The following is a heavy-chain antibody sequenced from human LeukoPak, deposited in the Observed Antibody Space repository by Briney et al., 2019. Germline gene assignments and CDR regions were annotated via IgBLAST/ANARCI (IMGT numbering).Heavy chain of an antibody. CDR1: GGSISSGSYY. CDR2: IYTSGST. J-gene: IGHJ4*02. CDR3: ARVKRDVDTAMDNFDY. V-gene: IGHV4-61*02. D-gene: IGHD5-18*01. Sequence: SETLSLTCTVSGGSISSGSYYWSWIRQPAGKGLEWIGRIYTSGSTNYNPSLKSRVTISVDTSKNQFSLKLSSVTAADTAVYYCARVKRDVDTAMDNFDYWGQGTLVTVSS.